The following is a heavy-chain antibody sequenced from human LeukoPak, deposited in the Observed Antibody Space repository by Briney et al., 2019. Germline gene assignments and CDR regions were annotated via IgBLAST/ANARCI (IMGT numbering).Heavy chain of an antibody. J-gene: IGHJ4*02. CDR3: ARVRDSSGYPAASSY. D-gene: IGHD3-22*01. Sequence: GGSLKLSCAASGFTVRSNYMNWVRQAPGKGLEWVSSISSSSSYIYYADSVKGRFTISRDNAKNSLYLQMNSLRAEDTAVYYCARVRDSSGYPAASSYWGQGTLVTVSS. CDR1: GFTVRSNY. V-gene: IGHV3-21*01. CDR2: ISSSSSYI.